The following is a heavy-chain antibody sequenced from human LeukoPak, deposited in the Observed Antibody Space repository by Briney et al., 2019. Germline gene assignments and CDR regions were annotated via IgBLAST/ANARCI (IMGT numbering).Heavy chain of an antibody. D-gene: IGHD3-22*01. CDR2: ISSGGNT. V-gene: IGHV3-53*01. CDR3: AREVRGYYFDY. J-gene: IGHJ4*02. Sequence: PGGSLRLSCAASGFIVSSNYMSWVRQAPGKGLEWVPVISSGGNTYYADSVKGRFTISRDISKNTLYLQMNGLRAEDTAVYYCAREVRGYYFDYWGQGTLVTVSS. CDR1: GFIVSSNY.